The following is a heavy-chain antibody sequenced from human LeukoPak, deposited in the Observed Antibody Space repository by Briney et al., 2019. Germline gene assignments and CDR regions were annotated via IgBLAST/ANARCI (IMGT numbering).Heavy chain of an antibody. Sequence: GASLRLSCAASGFTFSNYAMSWVRQAPGKWLEWVSAITGGGSGIYYADSMKSRFTISRENSKNTLYLQINSLRAEDTAVYYCAKWGDYDVLTGYYVSDYWGQGTLDTVSS. CDR3: AKWGDYDVLTGYYVSDY. CDR1: GFTFSNYA. D-gene: IGHD3-9*01. J-gene: IGHJ4*02. V-gene: IGHV3-23*01. CDR2: ITGGGSGI.